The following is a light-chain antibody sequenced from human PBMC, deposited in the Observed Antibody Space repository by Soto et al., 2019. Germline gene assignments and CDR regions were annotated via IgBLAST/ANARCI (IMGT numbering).Light chain of an antibody. Sequence: EIVMTQSPATLSVSPGERVTLSCRASQSVSNNLVWYQQKPGQAPRLLIYGASTRATGIPVRFSGSGSETEFTLTISSLQSEDFAIYYCQQYNNWPPWTFGQGTSVEIK. CDR2: GAS. J-gene: IGKJ1*01. CDR1: QSVSNN. V-gene: IGKV3-15*01. CDR3: QQYNNWPPWT.